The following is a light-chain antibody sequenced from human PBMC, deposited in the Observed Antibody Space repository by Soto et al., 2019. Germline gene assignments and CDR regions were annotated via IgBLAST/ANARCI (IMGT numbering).Light chain of an antibody. CDR2: GAS. V-gene: IGKV3-20*01. CDR3: QHYVERSPIT. Sequence: EIVMTQSPGTLSLSPGGRATLSCRASQSVSSRLAWYQQKPGQAPRLLISGASSRATGIPDRFSGSGSGTDFTLTISRLEPEDFALYHCQHYVERSPITFGQGTRLEIK. CDR1: QSVSSR. J-gene: IGKJ5*01.